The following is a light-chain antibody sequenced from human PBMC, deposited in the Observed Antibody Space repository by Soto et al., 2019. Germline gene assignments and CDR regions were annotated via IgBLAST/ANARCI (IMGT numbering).Light chain of an antibody. Sequence: EIVLTQSPGTLSLSPGERATLSCRASQSVGSTYLAWYQQKPGQAPRLLIYGTFSRATAIPDRFSGSGSGTDFTLTISRLEPEDCAVYYCQQYGDSPWTFGQWTKVEIK. V-gene: IGKV3-20*01. CDR1: QSVGSTY. CDR3: QQYGDSPWT. J-gene: IGKJ1*01. CDR2: GTF.